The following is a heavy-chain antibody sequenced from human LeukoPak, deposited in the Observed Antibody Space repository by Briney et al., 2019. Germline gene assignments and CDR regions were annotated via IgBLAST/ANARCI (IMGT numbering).Heavy chain of an antibody. CDR1: GFTFSSYG. D-gene: IGHD3-3*01. J-gene: IGHJ4*02. CDR2: IKQDGSEK. CDR3: ARDQSDFWSGYHY. Sequence: GGSLRLSCAASGFTFSSYGMHWVRQAPGKGLEWVANIKQDGSEKYYVDSVKGRFTISRDNAKNSLYLQMNSLRAEDTAVYYCARDQSDFWSGYHYWGQGTLVTVSS. V-gene: IGHV3-7*01.